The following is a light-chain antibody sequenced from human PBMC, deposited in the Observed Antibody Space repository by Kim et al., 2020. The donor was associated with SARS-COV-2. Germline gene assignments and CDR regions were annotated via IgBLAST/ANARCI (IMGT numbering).Light chain of an antibody. CDR1: NSYIGGYKF. J-gene: IGLJ3*02. Sequence: QSVTITCTGTNSYIGGYKFVTWYQQHPGKAPRLMMFGVNKRPTGVPDRFSGFKSGNPASLTVSGLQAEDEADYYCSSFAGRNTFGVFGGGTQLTVL. CDR3: SSFAGRNTFGV. V-gene: IGLV2-8*01. CDR2: GVN.